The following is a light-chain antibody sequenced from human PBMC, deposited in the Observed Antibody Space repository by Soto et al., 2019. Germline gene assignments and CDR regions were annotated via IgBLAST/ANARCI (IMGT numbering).Light chain of an antibody. J-gene: IGLJ1*01. CDR1: SSDVGGYNF. CDR2: EVS. Sequence: QSALTQPASVFGSPGQSITFSCTGTSSDVGGYNFVSWYQQHPGKAPKLMIYEVSSRPSGVSNRFSGSKSGNTASLTISGLQPEDEADYYCSSYTTSTTVVFGTGTKLPS. V-gene: IGLV2-14*03. CDR3: SSYTTSTTVV.